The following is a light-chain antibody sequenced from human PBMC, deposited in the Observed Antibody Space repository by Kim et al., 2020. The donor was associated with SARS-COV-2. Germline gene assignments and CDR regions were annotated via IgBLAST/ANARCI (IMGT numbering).Light chain of an antibody. V-gene: IGLV3-1*01. CDR2: QDS. Sequence: SYELTQPPSVSVSPGQTASITCSGDKLGDKYACWYQQKPGQSPVLVIYQDSKRPSGIPERFSGSNSGNTATLTISGTQAMDEADYYCQVWDSSTAVFGTG. CDR3: QVWDSSTAV. CDR1: KLGDKY. J-gene: IGLJ1*01.